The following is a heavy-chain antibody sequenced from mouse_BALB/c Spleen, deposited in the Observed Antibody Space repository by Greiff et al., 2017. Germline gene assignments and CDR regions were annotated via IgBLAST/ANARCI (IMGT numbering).Heavy chain of an antibody. CDR1: GYSITSGYY. D-gene: IGHD2-3*01. CDR2: ISYDGSN. CDR3: AREGGDGYFDY. Sequence: VQLKESGPGLVKPSQSLSLTCSVTGYSITSGYYWNWIRQFPGNKLEWMGYISYDGSNNYNPSLKNRISITRDTSKNQFFLKLNSVTTEDTATYYCAREGGDGYFDYWGQGTTLTVSS. V-gene: IGHV3-6*02. J-gene: IGHJ2*01.